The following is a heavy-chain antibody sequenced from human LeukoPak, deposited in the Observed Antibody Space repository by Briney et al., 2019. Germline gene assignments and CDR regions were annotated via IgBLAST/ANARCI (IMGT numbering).Heavy chain of an antibody. J-gene: IGHJ4*02. V-gene: IGHV3-21*01. CDR2: ISSSSSYI. D-gene: IGHD5-24*01. CDR1: GFTFSSYW. Sequence: PGGSLRLSCAASGFTFSSYWMHWVRQAPGKGLVWVSSISSSSSYIYYADSVKGRFTISRDNAKNSLYLQMNSLRAEDTAVYYCARGIEETLIDYWGQGTLVTVSS. CDR3: ARGIEETLIDY.